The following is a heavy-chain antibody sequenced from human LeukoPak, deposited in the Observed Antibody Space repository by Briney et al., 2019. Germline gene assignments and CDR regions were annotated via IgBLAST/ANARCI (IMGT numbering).Heavy chain of an antibody. D-gene: IGHD6-13*01. CDR1: GYTFTSYG. V-gene: IGHV1-18*01. Sequence: ASVKVSCKASGYTFTSYGISWVRQAPGQGLEWMGWISAYNGNTNYAQKLQGRVTMTTDTSTSTAYMELRSLRSDDTAVYYCARLGAAAGIGGHCYYYMDVWGKGTTVTVSS. CDR2: ISAYNGNT. CDR3: ARLGAAAGIGGHCYYYMDV. J-gene: IGHJ6*03.